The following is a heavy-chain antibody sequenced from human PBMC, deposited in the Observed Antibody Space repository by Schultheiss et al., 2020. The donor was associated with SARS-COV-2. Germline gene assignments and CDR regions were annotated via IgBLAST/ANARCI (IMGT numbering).Heavy chain of an antibody. CDR3: ARRQRYSSSYPTAFDY. J-gene: IGHJ4*02. CDR1: GGSISGYY. D-gene: IGHD6-13*01. CDR2: IYYSGST. Sequence: SQTLSLTCSVSGGSISGYYWSWIRQPPGKGLEWIGSIYYSGSTYYNPSLKSRVTISVDTSKNQFSLKLSSVTAADTAVYYCARRQRYSSSYPTAFDYWGQGTLVTVSS. V-gene: IGHV4-59*05.